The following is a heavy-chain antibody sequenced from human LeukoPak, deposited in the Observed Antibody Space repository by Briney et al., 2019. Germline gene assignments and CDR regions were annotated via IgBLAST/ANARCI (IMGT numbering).Heavy chain of an antibody. Sequence: GGSLRLSCRASLSXLSTHWMTWFRQTPGKGLEWVASLRQDGGDKYYVDSVKGRFTISRDNAANSLYLQMNSLRAEDTAVYYCARETRGTVGSYWGQGTLVTVSS. CDR1: LSXLSTHW. D-gene: IGHD1-26*01. CDR3: ARETRGTVGSY. J-gene: IGHJ4*02. V-gene: IGHV3-7*05. CDR2: LRQDGGDK.